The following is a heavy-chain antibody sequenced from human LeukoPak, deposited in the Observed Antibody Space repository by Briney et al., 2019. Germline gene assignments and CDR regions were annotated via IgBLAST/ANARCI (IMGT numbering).Heavy chain of an antibody. CDR3: ARVGVVVAATGNLWFDP. Sequence: PGGSLRRSCAASGFTFSSYEMNWVRQAPGKGLEWVSYISSSGTTIYYADSVKGRFTISRDNAKNSLYLQMNSLRAEDTAVYYCARVGVVVAATGNLWFDPWGQGTLVTVSS. J-gene: IGHJ5*02. V-gene: IGHV3-48*03. D-gene: IGHD2-15*01. CDR1: GFTFSSYE. CDR2: ISSSGTTI.